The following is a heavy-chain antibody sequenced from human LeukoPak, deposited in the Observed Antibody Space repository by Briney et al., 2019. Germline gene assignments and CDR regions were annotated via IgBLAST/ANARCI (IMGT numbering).Heavy chain of an antibody. CDR1: GFTFGDYA. Sequence: GGSLRLSCTASGFTFGDYAMSWFRQAPGKGLEWVGFIRSKAYGGTTEYAASAKGRFTISRDDSKSIAYLQMNSLKTEDTAVYYCTSGVDSSGYSPDYWGQGTLVTVSS. D-gene: IGHD3-22*01. CDR2: IRSKAYGGTT. V-gene: IGHV3-49*03. CDR3: TSGVDSSGYSPDY. J-gene: IGHJ4*02.